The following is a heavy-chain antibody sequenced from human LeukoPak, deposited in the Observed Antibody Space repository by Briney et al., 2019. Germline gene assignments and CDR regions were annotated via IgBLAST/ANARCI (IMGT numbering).Heavy chain of an antibody. CDR1: GFTFSNYC. J-gene: IGHJ4*02. CDR2: IKQDGSEK. V-gene: IGHV3-7*04. CDR3: ARGYSRFDY. Sequence: GGSLRLSCAASGFTFSNYCMSWVRQAPGKGLEWVANIKQDGSEKYYVDSVTGRFTISRDPAKNSLYVQMNSLRAEDTAVYYCARGYSRFDYWGQGTLVTVSS. D-gene: IGHD5-18*01.